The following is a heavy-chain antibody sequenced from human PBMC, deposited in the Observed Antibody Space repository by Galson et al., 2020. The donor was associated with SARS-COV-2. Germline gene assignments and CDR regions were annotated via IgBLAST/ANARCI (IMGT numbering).Heavy chain of an antibody. J-gene: IGHJ5*02. CDR1: GVSITSTSYY. Sequence: SETLSLTCTVSGVSITSTSYYWGWIRQPPGKGMEWIGSIFHRGSTYYNPSLKSRVTISVDTSKNQFSLKLSYVTAADTAVYYCARDPGYTSSWPTYWFDPWGQGTLVTVSS. D-gene: IGHD6-13*01. V-gene: IGHV4-39*07. CDR3: ARDPGYTSSWPTYWFDP. CDR2: IFHRGST.